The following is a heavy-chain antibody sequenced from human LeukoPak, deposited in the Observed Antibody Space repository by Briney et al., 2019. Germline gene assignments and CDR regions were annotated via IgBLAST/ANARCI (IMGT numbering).Heavy chain of an antibody. J-gene: IGHJ6*02. V-gene: IGHV3-21*01. D-gene: IGHD2-15*01. CDR2: ISSSSSYI. Sequence: PGGPLRLSCAASGFTFSSYSMNWVRQAPGKGLEWVSSISSSSSYIYYADSVKGRFTISRDNAKNSLYLQMNSLRAEDTAVYYCARVGGGSDYYYYGMDVWGQGTTVTVSS. CDR1: GFTFSSYS. CDR3: ARVGGGSDYYYYGMDV.